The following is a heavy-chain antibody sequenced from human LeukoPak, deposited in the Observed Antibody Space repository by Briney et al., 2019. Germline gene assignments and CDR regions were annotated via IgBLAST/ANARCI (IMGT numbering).Heavy chain of an antibody. V-gene: IGHV4-38-2*01. Sequence: SETLSLTCAVSGYSIGSGYFWGWIRQSPGKGLEWIGSIYHSGGTYYNPSLKSRVTISIDTSKNQFSLKLRSVTAADTAVYYCASSYYYDSSGYTNDAFDIWGQGTMVTVSS. CDR1: GYSIGSGYF. CDR2: IYHSGGT. CDR3: ASSYYYDSSGYTNDAFDI. D-gene: IGHD3-22*01. J-gene: IGHJ3*02.